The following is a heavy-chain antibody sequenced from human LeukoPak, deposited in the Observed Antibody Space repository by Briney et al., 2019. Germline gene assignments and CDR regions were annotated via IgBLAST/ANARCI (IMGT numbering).Heavy chain of an antibody. V-gene: IGHV1-18*01. CDR3: ARDVGRSYDLDY. D-gene: IGHD3-16*01. CDR2: ISAYNGNT. CDR1: GYTFTSYG. Sequence: ASVKVSCKASGYTFTSYGISWVRQAPGQGLEWMGWISAYNGNTDYAQSLQGRVTMTIDTSTSAVYMELRSLRSDDTAVYYCARDVGRSYDLDYWGQGTLVTVSS. J-gene: IGHJ4*02.